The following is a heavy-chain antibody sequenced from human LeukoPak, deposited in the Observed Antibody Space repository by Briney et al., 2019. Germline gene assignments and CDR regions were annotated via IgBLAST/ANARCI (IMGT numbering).Heavy chain of an antibody. Sequence: TLSLTCTVSGGSISSGSYYWSWIRQPAGKGLEWIGRIYTSGSTNYNPSLKSRVTISVDTSKNQFSLKLSSVTAADTAVYYCARSSRDYYDSSSYSFDYWGQGTLVTVSS. CDR3: ARSSRDYYDSSSYSFDY. J-gene: IGHJ4*02. CDR2: IYTSGST. V-gene: IGHV4-61*02. CDR1: GGSISSGSYY. D-gene: IGHD3-22*01.